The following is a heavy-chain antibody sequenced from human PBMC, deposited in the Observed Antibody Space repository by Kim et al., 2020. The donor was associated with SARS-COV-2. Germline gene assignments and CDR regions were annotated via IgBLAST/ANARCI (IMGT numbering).Heavy chain of an antibody. CDR1: GYTFTSYD. CDR2: MNPNSGNT. J-gene: IGHJ4*02. V-gene: IGHV1-8*01. Sequence: ASVKVSCKASGYTFTSYDINWVRQATGQGLEWMGWMNPNSGNTGYAQKFQGRVTMTRNTSITTAYMELSSLRSEDTAVYYCARVRFGEGHFDYWGQGTLGTVSS. D-gene: IGHD3-10*01. CDR3: ARVRFGEGHFDY.